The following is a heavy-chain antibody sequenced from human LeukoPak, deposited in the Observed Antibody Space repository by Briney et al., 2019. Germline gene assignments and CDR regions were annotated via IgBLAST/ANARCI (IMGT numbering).Heavy chain of an antibody. D-gene: IGHD3-22*01. Sequence: GGSLRLSCAASGFTFSSYGMHWVRQAPGKGLEWVAVIWYDGSNKYYADSVKGRFIISRDNSKNTLYLQMNSLRAEDTAVYYCARDGYYYDSSGFRVRFDAFDIWGQGTMVTVSS. V-gene: IGHV3-33*01. CDR2: IWYDGSNK. CDR3: ARDGYYYDSSGFRVRFDAFDI. J-gene: IGHJ3*02. CDR1: GFTFSSYG.